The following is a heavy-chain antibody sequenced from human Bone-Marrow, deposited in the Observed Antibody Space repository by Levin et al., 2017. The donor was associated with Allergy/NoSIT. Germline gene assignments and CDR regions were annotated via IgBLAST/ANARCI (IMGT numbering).Heavy chain of an antibody. V-gene: IGHV4-61*01. CDR1: GDSVSSVNYY. D-gene: IGHD6-19*01. CDR2: IYNSGST. CDR3: AREVRKYSSGWYYFDY. J-gene: IGHJ4*02. Sequence: SETLSLTCSVSGDSVSSVNYYWSWIRQSPGKGLEWIGYIYNSGSTNYNPSLRSRVTTSIDTSKNQFSLKLSSVTAADTAVYYCAREVRKYSSGWYYFDYWGQGTLVTVSP.